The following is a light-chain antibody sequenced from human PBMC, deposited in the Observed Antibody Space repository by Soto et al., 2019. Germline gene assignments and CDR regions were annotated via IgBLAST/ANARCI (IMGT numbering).Light chain of an antibody. CDR3: QQYYSYPRT. CDR1: QGISSY. CDR2: AAS. Sequence: AIRMTQSPSSFSASTGDRVTITCRASQGISSYLAWYQQKPGTAPKLLIYAASTLQSGVPSRFSGSGSGTDFTLTISCLQSEDFATYYCQQYYSYPRTFGQGTKVDIK. V-gene: IGKV1-8*01. J-gene: IGKJ1*01.